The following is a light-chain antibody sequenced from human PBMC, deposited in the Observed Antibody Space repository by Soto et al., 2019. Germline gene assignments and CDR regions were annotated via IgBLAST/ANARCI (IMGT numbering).Light chain of an antibody. CDR3: CSYAGSRNGVI. V-gene: IGLV2-23*02. CDR1: SSDVGSNDL. Sequence: QSALTQPASVSGSPGQSITISCTGTSSDVGSNDLVSWYQQHPGKAPKVMISEVRKRPSGVSNRFSGSNSGNTASLTISGLQAEDEADYYCCSYAGSRNGVIFGGGTKVTVL. CDR2: EVR. J-gene: IGLJ2*01.